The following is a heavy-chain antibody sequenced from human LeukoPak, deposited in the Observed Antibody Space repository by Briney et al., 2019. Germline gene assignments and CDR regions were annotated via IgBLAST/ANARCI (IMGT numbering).Heavy chain of an antibody. D-gene: IGHD3-16*01. Sequence: GGSLRLSCAASGFTFSSYGMHWVRQAPGKGLEWVAVISYDGSNKYYADSVKGRFTISRDNSKNTLYLQMNGLRAEDTAVYYCAKDWGSTDLYYFDSWGQGTLVTVSS. CDR3: AKDWGSTDLYYFDS. CDR1: GFTFSSYG. V-gene: IGHV3-30*18. CDR2: ISYDGSNK. J-gene: IGHJ4*02.